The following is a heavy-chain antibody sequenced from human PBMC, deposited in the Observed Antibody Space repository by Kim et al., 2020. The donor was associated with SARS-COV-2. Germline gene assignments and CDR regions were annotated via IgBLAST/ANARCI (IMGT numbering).Heavy chain of an antibody. Sequence: ADSVKGRLTTARDNAKNSLYLQKNSLRAEDTALYHCARDKEGFGGSPFDYWGQGTLVTVSS. D-gene: IGHD3-10*01. V-gene: IGHV3-20*01. CDR3: ARDKEGFGGSPFDY. J-gene: IGHJ4*02.